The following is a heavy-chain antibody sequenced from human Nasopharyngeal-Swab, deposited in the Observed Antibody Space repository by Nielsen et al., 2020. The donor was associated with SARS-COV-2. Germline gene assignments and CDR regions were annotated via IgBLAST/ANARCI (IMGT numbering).Heavy chain of an antibody. J-gene: IGHJ4*02. CDR1: GGSIGTYY. Sequence: ESLKISCTVSGGSIGTYYWSWIRQPPGKGLEWIGYIYYTGSTMYNPSLKGRVTLSVDTSQNQFSLMLTSVTAADSAVYYCARQDVSGSYRFMVYWGQGTLVTFSS. D-gene: IGHD3-16*02. CDR2: IYYTGST. V-gene: IGHV4-59*08. CDR3: ARQDVSGSYRFMVY.